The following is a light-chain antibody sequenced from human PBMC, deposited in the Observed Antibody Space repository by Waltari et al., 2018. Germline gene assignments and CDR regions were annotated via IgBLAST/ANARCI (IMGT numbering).Light chain of an antibody. J-gene: IGKJ2*01. CDR1: QSISSN. CDR3: QQYDKWPPYT. Sequence: EMVMTQSPATLSVSPGARATLSCRASQSISSNLAWYQQKPGQAPRLLIYGASTRATGIPARFSCSVSGTEFTLTISSLQSEDFAVYYCQQYDKWPPYTFGQGTKLEIK. V-gene: IGKV3-15*01. CDR2: GAS.